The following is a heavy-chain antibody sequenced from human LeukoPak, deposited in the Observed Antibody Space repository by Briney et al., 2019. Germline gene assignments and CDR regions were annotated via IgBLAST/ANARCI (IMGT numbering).Heavy chain of an antibody. D-gene: IGHD2-15*01. CDR2: IYYSGST. Sequence: SETLSLTCTVSGSSISGHYWSWIRLPPGKGLEWIGYIYYSGSTNYNPSLKGRVTISVDTSKNQFSLKMRSVTAADTAVYFCARPLGGGSEWYFDLWGRGTLVTVSS. CDR3: ARPLGGGSEWYFDL. CDR1: GSSISGHY. V-gene: IGHV4-59*08. J-gene: IGHJ2*01.